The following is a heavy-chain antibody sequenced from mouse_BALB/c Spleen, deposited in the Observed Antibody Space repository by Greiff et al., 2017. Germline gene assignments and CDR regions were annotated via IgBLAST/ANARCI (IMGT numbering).Heavy chain of an antibody. D-gene: IGHD2-14*01. CDR2: ISSGGST. CDR1: GFTFSSYA. Sequence: EVKLMESGGGLVKPGGSLKLSCAASGFTFSSYAMSWVRQTPEKRLEWVASISSGGSTYYPDSVKGRFTISRDNARNILYLQMSSLRSEDTAMYYCARTYYRYAMDYWGQGTSVTVSS. J-gene: IGHJ4*01. CDR3: ARTYYRYAMDY. V-gene: IGHV5-6-5*01.